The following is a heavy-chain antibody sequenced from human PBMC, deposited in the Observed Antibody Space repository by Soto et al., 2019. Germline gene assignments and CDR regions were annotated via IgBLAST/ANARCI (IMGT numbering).Heavy chain of an antibody. CDR3: ASRKSSPYFDY. CDR1: GGSISGYY. D-gene: IGHD3-10*01. Sequence: SETLSLTCTVSGGSISGYYWSWIRQPPGKGLEWIGYIYYSGSTYYNPSLKSRVTISVDTSKNQFSLKLSSVTAADTAVYYCASRKSSPYFDYWGQGTLVTVSS. J-gene: IGHJ4*02. CDR2: IYYSGST. V-gene: IGHV4-59*06.